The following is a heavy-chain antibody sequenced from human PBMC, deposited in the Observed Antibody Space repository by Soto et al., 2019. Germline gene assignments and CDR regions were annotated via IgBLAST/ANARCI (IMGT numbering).Heavy chain of an antibody. CDR2: INAGNGNA. D-gene: IGHD6-13*01. Sequence: ASVKVSCKAAGYTFTSYAIHWGRQAPGQRLEWMGWINAGNGNAKYSQKFQDRVTITRDTSASTVYMELSSLRSEDTAVYYCARDRYSSSWYVGAFDYWGQGTLVTVSS. CDR3: ARDRYSSSWYVGAFDY. J-gene: IGHJ4*02. CDR1: GYTFTSYA. V-gene: IGHV1-3*01.